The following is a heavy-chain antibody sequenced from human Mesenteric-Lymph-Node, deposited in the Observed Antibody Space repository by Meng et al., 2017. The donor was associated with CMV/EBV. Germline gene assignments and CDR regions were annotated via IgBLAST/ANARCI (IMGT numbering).Heavy chain of an antibody. CDR3: ARSYCAGDCSTGGY. J-gene: IGHJ4*02. CDR2: INPNRGDT. CDR1: GYTFTSYD. V-gene: IGHV1-2*02. D-gene: IGHD2-21*01. Sequence: ASVKVSCKASGYTFTSYDINWVRQATGQGLEWMGWINPNRGDTNYAQRFQGRVTMTRDTSIRTAYMELSSLRSDDTAVYYCARSYCAGDCSTGGYWGQGTLVTVSS.